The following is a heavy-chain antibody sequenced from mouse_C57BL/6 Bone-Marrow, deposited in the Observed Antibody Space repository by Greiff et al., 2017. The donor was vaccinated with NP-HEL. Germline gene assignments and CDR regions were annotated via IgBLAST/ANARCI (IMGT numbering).Heavy chain of an antibody. CDR1: GYTFTSYG. CDR3: ARDWDYYAMDY. J-gene: IGHJ4*01. Sequence: VQLQQSGAELVRPGYSVKMSCKTSGYTFTSYGLNWVKQRPGQGLEWIGYIYIGPGYPEYNAQFKGKSTLTSDTSSSTAYMQLSSLTSEDSAIYFCARDWDYYAMDYWGQGTSVTVSS. CDR2: IYIGPGYP. V-gene: IGHV1-58*01. D-gene: IGHD4-1*01.